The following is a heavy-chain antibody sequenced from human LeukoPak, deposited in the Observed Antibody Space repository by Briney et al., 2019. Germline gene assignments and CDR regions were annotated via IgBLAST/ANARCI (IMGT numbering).Heavy chain of an antibody. CDR3: ARMVPTYYYYYYGMDV. CDR1: GYTFTSYH. Sequence: ASVKVSCKASGYTFTSYHINWVRQATGQGLEWMGWMNPNSGNTGYAQKFQGRVTMTRNTSISTAYMELSSLRSEDTAVYYCARMVPTYYYYYYGMDVWGQGTTVTVSS. J-gene: IGHJ6*02. CDR2: MNPNSGNT. D-gene: IGHD3-10*01. V-gene: IGHV1-8*01.